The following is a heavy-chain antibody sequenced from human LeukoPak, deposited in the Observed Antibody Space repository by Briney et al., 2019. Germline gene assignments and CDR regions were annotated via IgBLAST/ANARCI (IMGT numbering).Heavy chain of an antibody. V-gene: IGHV4-39*07. J-gene: IGHJ4*02. Sequence: PSETLSLTCTVSGGSISSSSYYWGWIRQPPGKGLEWIGSIYYSGSTSYNPSLKSRVTISVDTSKNQFSLKLSSVTAADTAVYYCARVPVEMATIPFDYRGQGTLVTVSS. CDR3: ARVPVEMATIPFDY. D-gene: IGHD5-24*01. CDR2: IYYSGST. CDR1: GGSISSSSYY.